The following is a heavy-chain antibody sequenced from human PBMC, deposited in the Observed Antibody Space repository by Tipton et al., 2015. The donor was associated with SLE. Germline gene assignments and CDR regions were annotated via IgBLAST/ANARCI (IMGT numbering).Heavy chain of an antibody. CDR3: ARGTYFDWPKDCRGWFDS. CDR2: TYSNGNT. CDR1: GSSLSSVGYY. D-gene: IGHD3-9*01. J-gene: IGHJ5*01. Sequence: TLSLTCTVSGSSLSSVGYYWSWIRQHPGKGLEWVGDTYSNGNTHYNPSLKSRVSISVDPSKNQFSLNLNSVTAADTAVYFCARGTYFDWPKDCRGWFDSWGQGTLVSVSS. V-gene: IGHV4-31*03.